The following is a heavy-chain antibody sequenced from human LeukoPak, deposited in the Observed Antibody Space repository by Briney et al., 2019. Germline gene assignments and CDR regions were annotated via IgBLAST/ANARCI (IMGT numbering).Heavy chain of an antibody. J-gene: IGHJ6*03. CDR1: GGSISSYY. CDR2: IYTSGST. D-gene: IGHD1-1*01. Sequence: SETLSLTCTVSGGSISSYYWSWIRQSAGKGLEWIGRIYTSGSTNYNPSLKSRVAMSIDTSKNQFSLKLSSVTAADTAVYLCARHRDTGYYYYMDVWGTGTTVTVSS. CDR3: ARHRDTGYYYYMDV. V-gene: IGHV4-4*07.